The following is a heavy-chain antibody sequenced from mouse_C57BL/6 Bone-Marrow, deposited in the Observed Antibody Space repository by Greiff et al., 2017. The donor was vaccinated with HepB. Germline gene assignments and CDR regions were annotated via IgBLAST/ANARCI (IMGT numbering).Heavy chain of an antibody. V-gene: IGHV1-4*01. J-gene: IGHJ1*03. CDR1: GYTFTSYT. CDR2: INPSSGYT. D-gene: IGHD1-1*01. Sequence: QVQLKQSGAELARPGASVKMSCKASGYTFTSYTMHWVKQRPGQGLEWIGYINPSSGYTKYNQKFKDKATLTADKSSSTAYMQLSSLTSEDSAVYYCARWHYGGGYFDVWGTGTTVTVSS. CDR3: ARWHYGGGYFDV.